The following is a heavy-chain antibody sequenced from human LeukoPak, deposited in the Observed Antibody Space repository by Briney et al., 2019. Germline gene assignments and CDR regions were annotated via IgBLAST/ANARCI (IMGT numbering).Heavy chain of an antibody. CDR3: ARGFLGGTDQYFDS. V-gene: IGHV3-23*01. D-gene: IGHD6-19*01. CDR2: IGGGGPTT. J-gene: IGHJ4*02. CDR1: GFTFSTYA. Sequence: GSLRLSCAASGFTFSTYAMNWVRQAPAKGLEWVSTIGGGGPTTDYADSVKDRFTISRYNSKNTLYLQMNSLRAEDTAVYFCARGFLGGTDQYFDSWGQGTLVTVSS.